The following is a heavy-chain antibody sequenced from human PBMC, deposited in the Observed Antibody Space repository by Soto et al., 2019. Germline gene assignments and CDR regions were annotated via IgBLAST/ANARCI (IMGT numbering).Heavy chain of an antibody. V-gene: IGHV4-4*08. CDR1: GVSISGYF. CDR3: ATGSRVAAAATPPSH. J-gene: IGHJ1*01. D-gene: IGHD6-13*01. Sequence: QVQLQESGPRLVKPSETLSLTCGVSGVSISGYFWSWIRQPPGKGLERIGYVYSSGSINYNPSLMNRVTMSLDTSNNQFSLTLRFVTAADTAVYYCATGSRVAAAATPPSHWGRGSLVTVSS. CDR2: VYSSGSI.